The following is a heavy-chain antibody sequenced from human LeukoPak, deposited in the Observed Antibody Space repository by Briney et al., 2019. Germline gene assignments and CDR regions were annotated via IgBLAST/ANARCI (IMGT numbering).Heavy chain of an antibody. CDR2: INHSGST. J-gene: IGHJ4*02. D-gene: IGHD2-15*01. CDR3: ARRKRLRYCSGGSCLTPLYYFDY. V-gene: IGHV4-34*01. Sequence: PSETLSLTCAVYGGSFSGYYWSWIRQPPGKGLEWIGEINHSGSTNYNPSLKSRVTISVDTSKNQFSLKLSSVTAADTAVYYCARRKRLRYCSGGSCLTPLYYFDYWGQGTLATVSS. CDR1: GGSFSGYY.